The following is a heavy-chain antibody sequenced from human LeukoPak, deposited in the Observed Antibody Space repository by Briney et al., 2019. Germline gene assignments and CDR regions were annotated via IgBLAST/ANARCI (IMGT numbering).Heavy chain of an antibody. CDR1: GGSISSGSYY. D-gene: IGHD3-22*01. CDR3: ARRGRDSSGYYPY. V-gene: IGHV4-61*02. CDR2: IYTSGST. Sequence: PSETLSLTCTVSGGSISSGSYYWSWIRQPAGKGLEWIGRIYTSGSTNYNPSLKSRVTISVDTSKNQFSLKLSSVTAADTAVYYCARRGRDSSGYYPYWGQGTLVTVSS. J-gene: IGHJ4*02.